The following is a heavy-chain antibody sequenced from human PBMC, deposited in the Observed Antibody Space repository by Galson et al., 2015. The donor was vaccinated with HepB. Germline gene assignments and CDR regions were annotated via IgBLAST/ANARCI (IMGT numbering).Heavy chain of an antibody. Sequence: SLRLSCAASGFTFTDYYMSWVRQAPGKGLEWVSYIGSSSSYTSYADSVKGRFTISRDNARNSLYLQMNSLRAEDTAAYYCAGHTTVATSLDYWGQGTLVTVSS. CDR2: IGSSSSYT. V-gene: IGHV3-11*06. CDR1: GFTFTDYY. J-gene: IGHJ4*02. CDR3: AGHTTVATSLDY. D-gene: IGHD4-11*01.